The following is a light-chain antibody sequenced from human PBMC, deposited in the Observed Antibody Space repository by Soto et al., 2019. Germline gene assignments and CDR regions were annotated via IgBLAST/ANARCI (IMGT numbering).Light chain of an antibody. Sequence: AIQMTQSPSSLSVSVGDRVTITCRASQDIRNDLGWYQQKPGKAPKLLIYGTSNLQSGVPSRFSGSGSGTDFTLTISRLPPEDFATYYCLQDYNYPYTFGQGTKLEIK. J-gene: IGKJ2*01. CDR2: GTS. V-gene: IGKV1-6*01. CDR3: LQDYNYPYT. CDR1: QDIRND.